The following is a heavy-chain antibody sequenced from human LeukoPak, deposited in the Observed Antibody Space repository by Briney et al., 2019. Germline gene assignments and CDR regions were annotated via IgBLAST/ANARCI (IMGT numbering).Heavy chain of an antibody. Sequence: GGALRLSCAVSVITLSDYGMRWVPQAPGEGGEWVAGISGSGGRTTYAESVKGRVTLSRDNLKNTLYLQISSVRVQGTEWDLCARRGVVIRVILAGFHKEAYYFDSWGQGALVTVSS. V-gene: IGHV3-23*01. CDR1: VITLSDYG. CDR2: ISGSGGRT. J-gene: IGHJ4*02. CDR3: ARRGVVIRVILAGFHKEAYYFDS. D-gene: IGHD1-26*01.